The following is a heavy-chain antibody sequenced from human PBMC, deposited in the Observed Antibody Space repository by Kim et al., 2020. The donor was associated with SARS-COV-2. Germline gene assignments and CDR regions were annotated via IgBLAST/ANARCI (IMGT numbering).Heavy chain of an antibody. CDR3: AKAGYYDCSRVGACDI. V-gene: IGHV3-23*01. Sequence: GGSLRLSCAASGFTFSSYAMSWVRQAPGKGLEWVSAISGSGGSTYYADVVKGRITISRDNYKNTLYLQMNSLRAEYTAVYYWAKAGYYDCSRVGACDIWGQGTMVTVPS. J-gene: IGHJ3*02. CDR2: ISGSGGST. CDR1: GFTFSSYA. D-gene: IGHD3-22*01.